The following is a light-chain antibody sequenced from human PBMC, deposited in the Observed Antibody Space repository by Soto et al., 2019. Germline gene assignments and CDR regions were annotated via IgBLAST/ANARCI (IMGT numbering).Light chain of an antibody. CDR3: QQYGSSPQT. CDR2: GAS. Sequence: EIVLTQSPGTLSLSPGERATLSCRASQSVSNSFLAWYQQKPGQAPRLLIHGASNRDTGIPDRFSGSGSGTDFTLTISRLDPEDFAVYYCQQYGSSPQTFGQGTKVEIK. CDR1: QSVSNSF. J-gene: IGKJ1*01. V-gene: IGKV3-20*01.